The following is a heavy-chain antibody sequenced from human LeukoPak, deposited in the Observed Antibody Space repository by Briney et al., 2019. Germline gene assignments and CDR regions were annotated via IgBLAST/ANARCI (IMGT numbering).Heavy chain of an antibody. J-gene: IGHJ4*02. Sequence: GGSLRLSFAASGFMFSSYGMTWFRQAPGKGLEWVANIRQDGSEKYYVDSVKGRFTISRDNAKKSLYLQMDSLRAEDTAVYYCGGTDDNGFFDYWGQGTLVTVSS. CDR1: GFMFSSYG. CDR2: IRQDGSEK. V-gene: IGHV3-7*01. D-gene: IGHD2-8*01. CDR3: GGTDDNGFFDY.